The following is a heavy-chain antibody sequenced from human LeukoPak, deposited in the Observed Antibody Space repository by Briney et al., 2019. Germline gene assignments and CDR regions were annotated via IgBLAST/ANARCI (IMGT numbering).Heavy chain of an antibody. V-gene: IGHV4-61*01. CDR1: GGSVSSGSYY. CDR2: IYYSGST. D-gene: IGHD5-24*01. J-gene: IGHJ4*02. CDR3: ARRADRNGSYDY. Sequence: PSETLSLTCTVSGGSVSSGSYYWSWIRQPPGKGLEWIGYIYYSGSTNYNPSLKSRLTISVDTSKNQFSLKLSSVTAADTAVYYCARRADRNGSYDYWGQGTLVTVSS.